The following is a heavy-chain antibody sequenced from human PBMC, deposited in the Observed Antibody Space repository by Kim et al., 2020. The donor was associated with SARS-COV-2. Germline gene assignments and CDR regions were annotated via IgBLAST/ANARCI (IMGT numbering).Heavy chain of an antibody. Sequence: ASVKVSCKASGYTFTSYDINWVRQATGQGLEWMGWMNPNSGNTGYAQKFQGRVTMTRNTSISTAYMELSSLRSEDTAVYYCATAGSYCSGGSYLAPYCFYYGVDVWGQGTTVTVSS. CDR3: ATAGSYCSGGSYLAPYCFYYGVDV. J-gene: IGHJ6*02. V-gene: IGHV1-8*01. CDR2: MNPNSGNT. D-gene: IGHD2-15*01. CDR1: GYTFTSYD.